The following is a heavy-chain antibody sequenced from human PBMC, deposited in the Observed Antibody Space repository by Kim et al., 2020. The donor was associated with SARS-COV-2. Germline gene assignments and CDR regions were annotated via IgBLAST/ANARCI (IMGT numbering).Heavy chain of an antibody. CDR3: ARFFRGVVAATSWFDP. CDR2: IYYSGST. D-gene: IGHD2-15*01. CDR1: GGSISSGGYY. V-gene: IGHV4-31*03. J-gene: IGHJ5*02. Sequence: SETLSLTCTVSGGSISSGGYYWSWIRQHPGKGLEWIGYIYYSGSTYYNPSLKSRVNISVDTSKNQFSLKLSSVTAADTAVYYCARFFRGVVAATSWFDPWGQGTLVTVSS.